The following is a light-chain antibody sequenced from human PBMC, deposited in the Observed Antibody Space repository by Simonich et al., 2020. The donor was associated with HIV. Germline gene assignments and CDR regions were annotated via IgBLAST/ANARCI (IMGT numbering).Light chain of an antibody. CDR2: AAS. Sequence: DIQMTQSPSTLSASVGDRITITCRANQSFSSWLAWLAWYQQKPGKAPKLLLYAASRLESGVPSRFSGSGSGTDYTLTISSLQPEDFATYYCQQYYTTPWTFGQGTKVEIK. CDR1: QSFSSW. V-gene: IGKV1-NL1*01. J-gene: IGKJ1*01. CDR3: QQYYTTPWT.